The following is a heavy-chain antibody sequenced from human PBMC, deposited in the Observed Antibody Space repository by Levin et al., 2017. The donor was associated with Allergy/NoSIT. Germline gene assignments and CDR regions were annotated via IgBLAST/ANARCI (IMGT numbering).Heavy chain of an antibody. CDR3: ARRLAGSLTGFYYYYGMDV. Sequence: SETLSLTCTVSGGSISSYYWSWIRQPPGKGLEWIGYIYYSGSTNYNPSLKSRVTISVDTSKNQFSLKLSSVTAADTAVYYCARRLAGSLTGFYYYYGMDVWGQGTTVTVSS. V-gene: IGHV4-59*08. CDR2: IYYSGST. J-gene: IGHJ6*02. CDR1: GGSISSYY. D-gene: IGHD3-9*01.